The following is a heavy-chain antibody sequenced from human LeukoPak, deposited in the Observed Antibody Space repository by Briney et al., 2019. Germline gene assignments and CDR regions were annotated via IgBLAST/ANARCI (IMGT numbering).Heavy chain of an antibody. CDR3: VKQPDSARYGFDY. V-gene: IGHV3-13*01. J-gene: IGHJ4*02. D-gene: IGHD1-14*01. CDR1: GFTFDNND. CDR2: IGSAGYT. Sequence: GGSLRLSCEVSGFTFDNNDMHWVRQSTGKGLEWVSAIGSAGYTYYAESVRGRFTITRDTAKQSLYLQMNSLRVEDTAVYHCVKQPDSARYGFDYWGRGTQVTVSS.